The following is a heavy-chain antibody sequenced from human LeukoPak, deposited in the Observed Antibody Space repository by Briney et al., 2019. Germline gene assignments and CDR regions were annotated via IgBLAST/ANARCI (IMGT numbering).Heavy chain of an antibody. CDR1: GFTFSSYA. CDR3: AKAKTGTNFCDDY. J-gene: IGHJ4*02. V-gene: IGHV3-23*01. D-gene: IGHD1-7*01. CDR2: ISGSDGST. Sequence: GGSLRLSCAASGFTFSSYAMNWVRQAPGKGLEWVSAISGSDGSTYYADSVKGRFTISRDNSKNTLYLQLNSLRAGDTAVYYCAKAKTGTNFCDDYWGQGTLVTVSS.